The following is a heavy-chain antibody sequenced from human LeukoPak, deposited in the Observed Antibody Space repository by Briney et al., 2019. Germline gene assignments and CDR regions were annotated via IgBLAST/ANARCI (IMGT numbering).Heavy chain of an antibody. J-gene: IGHJ4*02. CDR3: AWGGDFWSGYYEG. Sequence: SETLSLTCTVSGVSISSGGYYWSWIRQHPGKGLEWIGYIYYSGSTYYNPSLKSRVTISVDTSKNQFSLKLSSVTAADTAVYYCAWGGDFWSGYYEGWGQGTLVTVSS. CDR1: GVSISSGGYY. CDR2: IYYSGST. D-gene: IGHD3-3*01. V-gene: IGHV4-31*03.